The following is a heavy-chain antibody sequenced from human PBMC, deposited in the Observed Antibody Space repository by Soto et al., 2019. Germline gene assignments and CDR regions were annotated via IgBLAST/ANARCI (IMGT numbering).Heavy chain of an antibody. D-gene: IGHD2-21*01. Sequence: ASVKVSCKASGYTFTSYGISWVRQAPGQGLEWMGWISAYNGNTNYAQKLQGRVTMTTDTSTSTAYMELRSLRSDDTAVYYCARDPNCGGDCLTDPRDAFDIWGLGTMVTVSS. CDR1: GYTFTSYG. V-gene: IGHV1-18*01. J-gene: IGHJ3*02. CDR2: ISAYNGNT. CDR3: ARDPNCGGDCLTDPRDAFDI.